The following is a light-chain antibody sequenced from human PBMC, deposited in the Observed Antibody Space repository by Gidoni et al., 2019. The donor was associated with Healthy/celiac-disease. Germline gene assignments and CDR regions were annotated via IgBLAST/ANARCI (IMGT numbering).Light chain of an antibody. J-gene: IGKJ4*01. Sequence: DIVMIQPPDSLVVSPGERATINCKSSQSVLYSSNNKNYLAWYQQKPGQPPKLLIYWASTRESGVPDRFSGSGSGTDFTLTISSLQAEDVAVYYCQQYYNTPLTFGGGTKVEIK. V-gene: IGKV4-1*01. CDR2: WAS. CDR3: QQYYNTPLT. CDR1: QSVLYSSNNKNY.